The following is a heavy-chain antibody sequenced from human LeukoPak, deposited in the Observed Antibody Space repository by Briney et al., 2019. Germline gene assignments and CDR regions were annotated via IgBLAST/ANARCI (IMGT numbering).Heavy chain of an antibody. J-gene: IGHJ4*02. D-gene: IGHD7-27*01. CDR3: ARDLSSTANWELDF. CDR1: GYTFTNYL. V-gene: IGHV1-2*06. Sequence: ASVKVSCRASGYTFTNYLIHWVRQAPGQGLECMGRINPNNGGPEYGQNFQGRVTMTRDTSISTVYMEVYSLTSDDTAVYYCARDLSSTANWELDFWGQGILVTVSS. CDR2: INPNNGGP.